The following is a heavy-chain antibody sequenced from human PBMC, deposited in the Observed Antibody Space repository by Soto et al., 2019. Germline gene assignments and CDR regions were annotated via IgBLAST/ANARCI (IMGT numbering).Heavy chain of an antibody. Sequence: QVQLVESGGGVAQPGRSLRLSCTVSGFTFSGHAMHWVRQAPGKGLEWVTQIWYDGSNKYTISRDNTKNTLYLQRNSLRVEDTAVYYCARDGQGLAPYALDVWGQGTSVTVSS. CDR3: ARDGQGLAPYALDV. D-gene: IGHD6-19*01. J-gene: IGHJ6*02. V-gene: IGHV3-33*01. CDR2: IWYDGSNK. CDR1: GFTFSGHA.